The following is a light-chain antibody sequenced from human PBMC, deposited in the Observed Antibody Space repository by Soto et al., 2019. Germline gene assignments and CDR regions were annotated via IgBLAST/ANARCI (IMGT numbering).Light chain of an antibody. CDR1: SSDVGGYDY. J-gene: IGLJ1*01. CDR2: EVS. V-gene: IGLV2-14*01. CDR3: SSYTRSSTPYV. Sequence: QSALTQPASVSGSPGQSITISCTGTSSDVGGYDYVSWYQLHPGKAPKLMIYEVSNRPSRVSNRFSGSKSGNTASLTISGLQAEDEADYYCSSYTRSSTPYVYGTGTKLTVL.